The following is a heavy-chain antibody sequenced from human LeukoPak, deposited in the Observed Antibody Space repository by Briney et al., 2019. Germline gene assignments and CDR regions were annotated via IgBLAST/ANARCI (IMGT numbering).Heavy chain of an antibody. CDR1: IFVFSEYY. D-gene: IGHD1-1*01. V-gene: IGHV3-30*18. CDR3: AKGRRTGFVDY. J-gene: IGHJ4*02. Sequence: GGSLRLSCEPSIFVFSEYYMHWVRLAPGKGLEWLAVITNDGSRQFYADSVKGRFTVSRDNSKSLLFLQMESLRHDDTGIYYCAKGRRTGFVDYWGQGTLVTVSS. CDR2: ITNDGSRQ.